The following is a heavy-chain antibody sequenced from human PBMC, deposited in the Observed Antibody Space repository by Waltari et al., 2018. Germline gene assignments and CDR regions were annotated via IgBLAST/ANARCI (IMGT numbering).Heavy chain of an antibody. CDR1: GGSISSHY. D-gene: IGHD2-2*01. CDR3: ARMPFSYYYGMDV. Sequence: QVQLQESGPGLVKPSETLSLTCTVSGGSISSHYWSWIRQPPGKGLEWIGYIYYSGSTNYNPSLKSRVTISVDTSKSQFSLKLSSVTAADTAVYYCARMPFSYYYGMDVWGQGTTVTVSS. V-gene: IGHV4-59*11. CDR2: IYYSGST. J-gene: IGHJ6*02.